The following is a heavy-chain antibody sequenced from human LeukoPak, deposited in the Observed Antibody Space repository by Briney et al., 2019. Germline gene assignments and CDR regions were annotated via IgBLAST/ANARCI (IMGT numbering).Heavy chain of an antibody. V-gene: IGHV3-30*18. CDR3: AKRRESIAVAGGLDY. J-gene: IGHJ4*02. CDR2: ISYDGSNK. Sequence: GGSLRLSCAASGFTFSSYGMHWVRQAPGKGLEWVAVISYDGSNKYYADSVKGRFTISRDNSKNTLYLQMNSLRAEDTAVYYCAKRRESIAVAGGLDYWGQGTLVTVSS. D-gene: IGHD6-19*01. CDR1: GFTFSSYG.